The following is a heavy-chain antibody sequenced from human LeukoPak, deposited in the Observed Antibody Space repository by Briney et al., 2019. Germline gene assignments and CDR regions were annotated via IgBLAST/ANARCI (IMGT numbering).Heavy chain of an antibody. D-gene: IGHD4-17*01. J-gene: IGHJ3*02. V-gene: IGHV4-61*02. CDR2: IYTSGST. Sequence: SETLSLTCTVSGGSISSGSYYWSWIRQPAGKGLEWIGRIYTSGSTNYNPSLKSRVTISVDTSKNQFSLKLSSVTAADTAVYYCARNDYGDYGGSDAFDIWGQGTMVTVSS. CDR3: ARNDYGDYGGSDAFDI. CDR1: GGSISSGSYY.